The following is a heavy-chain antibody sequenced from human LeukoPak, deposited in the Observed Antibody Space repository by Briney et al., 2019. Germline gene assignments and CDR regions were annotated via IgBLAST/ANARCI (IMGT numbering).Heavy chain of an antibody. V-gene: IGHV3-7*03. CDR3: ARDQYDTWSRRGNFDS. CDR2: IKLDGREK. CDR1: GFTFGKYW. J-gene: IGHJ4*02. D-gene: IGHD3-3*01. Sequence: GGSLRLSCVASGFTFGKYWMSWVRQAPGKGLEWVANIKLDGREKNYVDSVKGRFTISRDNTKTSLYLQMNSLRVEDTAVFYCARDQYDTWSRRGNFDSWGQGTLVIVSS.